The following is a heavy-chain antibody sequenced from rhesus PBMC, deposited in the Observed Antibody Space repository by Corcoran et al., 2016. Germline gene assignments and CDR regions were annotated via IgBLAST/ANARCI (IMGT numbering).Heavy chain of an antibody. CDR2: INSSGCST. CDR3: AKPPMGY. D-gene: IGHD4-17*01. J-gene: IGHJ4*01. Sequence: EVQLVETGGGLVQPGGSLKLSCAASGFTFSSYGMSWVRQAPGKELEWVSAINSSGCSTYYADSVKGRFTISRDNSKNTLSLQMNSLRAEDTAVYYCAKPPMGYWGQGVLVTVSS. V-gene: IGHV3S5*01. CDR1: GFTFSSYG.